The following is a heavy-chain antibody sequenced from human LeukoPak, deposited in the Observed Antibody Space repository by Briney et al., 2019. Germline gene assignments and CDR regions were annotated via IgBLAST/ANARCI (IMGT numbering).Heavy chain of an antibody. CDR1: GFTFSSYL. CDR2: IKEDGSEK. CDR3: ARVRSGYYYDY. Sequence: PGGSLRLSCAASGFTFSSYLMGWVRQAPGKGLEWVANIKEDGSEKYYVDSVEGRFTISRDNAKNSLYLQMNSLRAEDTAMYYCARVRSGYYYDYWGQGTLVTVSS. D-gene: IGHD3-3*01. V-gene: IGHV3-7*01. J-gene: IGHJ4*02.